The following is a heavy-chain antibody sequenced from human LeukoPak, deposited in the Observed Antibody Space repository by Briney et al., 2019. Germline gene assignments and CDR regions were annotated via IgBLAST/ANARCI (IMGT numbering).Heavy chain of an antibody. D-gene: IGHD6-19*01. CDR3: ARTGYSSGWYVGSFQY. J-gene: IGHJ4*02. CDR1: GYSFTSYW. V-gene: IGHV5-51*01. CDR2: IYPADSDT. Sequence: GESLKISCKASGYSFTSYWIGWVRQMPGKGLEWMGIIYPADSDTKYSPSFQGQVTVSADKSISTAYLQWSGLKASDTAIYFCARTGYSSGWYVGSFQYWGQGTLVTVSS.